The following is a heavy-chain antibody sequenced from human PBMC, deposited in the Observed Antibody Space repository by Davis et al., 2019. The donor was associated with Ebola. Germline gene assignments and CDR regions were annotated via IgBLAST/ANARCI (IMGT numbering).Heavy chain of an antibody. CDR3: AREGNSGYYYDSRASKNWFDP. CDR1: GGSITTAYW. D-gene: IGHD3-22*01. Sequence: MPSETLSLTCAVSGGSITTAYWWIWVRQSPGKGLEWIGEISHLGSTNYNPSLKTRVTMSIDKSNNQFSLELTSMTAADTAVYYCAREGNSGYYYDSRASKNWFDPWGQGTLVTVSS. CDR2: ISHLGST. V-gene: IGHV4-4*02. J-gene: IGHJ5*02.